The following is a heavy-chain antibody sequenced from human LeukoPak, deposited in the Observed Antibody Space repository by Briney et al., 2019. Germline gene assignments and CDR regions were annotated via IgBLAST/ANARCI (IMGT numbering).Heavy chain of an antibody. CDR3: ARVLLWFGELYFDY. CDR2: IYHSGST. D-gene: IGHD3-10*01. Sequence: SGTLSLTCAVSGGSISSSNWWSWVRQPPGKGLGWIGEIYHSGSTNYNPSLKSRVTISVDKSKNQFSLKLSSVTAADTAVYYCARVLLWFGELYFDYWGQGTLVTVSS. J-gene: IGHJ4*02. CDR1: GGSISSSNW. V-gene: IGHV4-4*02.